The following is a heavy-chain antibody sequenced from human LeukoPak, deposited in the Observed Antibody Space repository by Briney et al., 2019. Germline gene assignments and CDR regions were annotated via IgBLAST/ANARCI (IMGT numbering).Heavy chain of an antibody. D-gene: IGHD2-2*01. CDR2: INPNSGAT. Sequence: GASVKVSCKVSGYTFTRYNFHWVRQAPGQGLEWMGWINPNSGATNYAQKFQGRVTLTSDTSTSTAYMEVNGLRSDDTAVYSCVRGGGTSRFDYWGQGTPVTVSS. J-gene: IGHJ4*02. V-gene: IGHV1-2*02. CDR3: VRGGGTSRFDY. CDR1: GYTFTRYN.